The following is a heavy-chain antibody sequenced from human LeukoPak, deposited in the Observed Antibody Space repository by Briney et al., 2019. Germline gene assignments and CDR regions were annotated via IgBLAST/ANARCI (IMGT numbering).Heavy chain of an antibody. J-gene: IGHJ4*02. CDR1: GGSVSDFF. V-gene: IGHV4-4*09. CDR3: ARRRTGSNPFDS. Sequence: SETLSLTCTVSGGSVSDFFCSWIRQPPGKGLEWIGYVYTSGSTNYNPSLRSRVTISVDTSKNQFSLKLTSVTAADTAVYYCARRRTGSNPFDSWGRGTLVTVSS. CDR2: VYTSGST. D-gene: IGHD2-15*01.